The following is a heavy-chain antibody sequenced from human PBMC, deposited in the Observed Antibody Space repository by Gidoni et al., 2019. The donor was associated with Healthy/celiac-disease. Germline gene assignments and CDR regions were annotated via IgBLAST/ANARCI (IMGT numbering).Heavy chain of an antibody. J-gene: IGHJ6*03. Sequence: QVQLQESGPGLVKPSQTLSLTCTVSGGSISSGSYYWSWIRQPAGKGLEWIGRIYTSGSTNYNPSLKSRVTMSVDTSKNQFSLKLSSVTAADTAVYYCARYPHYYMDVWGKGTTVTVSS. CDR1: GGSISSGSYY. CDR2: IYTSGST. V-gene: IGHV4-61*02. CDR3: ARYPHYYMDV.